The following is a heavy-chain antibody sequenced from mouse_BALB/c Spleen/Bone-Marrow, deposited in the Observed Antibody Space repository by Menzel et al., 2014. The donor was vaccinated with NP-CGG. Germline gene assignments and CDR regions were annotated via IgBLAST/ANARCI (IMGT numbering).Heavy chain of an antibody. V-gene: IGHV5-17*02. D-gene: IGHD1-1*01. Sequence: VQLKDSGGGLVQPGGSRKLSCAASGFTFSNFGMHWVRQAPEKGLEWVAYISSGSSTIYYADTVKGRFTISRDNPKNTLFLQMTSLRSEDTAMYYCARRASPTGPMDYWGQGTSVTVSS. CDR3: ARRASPTGPMDY. CDR2: ISSGSSTI. J-gene: IGHJ4*01. CDR1: GFTFSNFG.